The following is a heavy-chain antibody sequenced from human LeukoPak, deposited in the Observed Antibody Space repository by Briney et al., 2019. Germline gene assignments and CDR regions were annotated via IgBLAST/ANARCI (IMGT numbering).Heavy chain of an antibody. J-gene: IGHJ4*02. D-gene: IGHD1-26*01. CDR2: ISGSGSGSST. CDR3: ANHIVGATVDY. Sequence: GGSLRLSCAASGFTFSSSAMSWVRQAPGKGLEWVSTISGSGSGSSTYYADSVKGRFTISRDNSKNTLYLQMNSLRAEDTAVYYCANHIVGATVDYWGQGTLVTVSS. V-gene: IGHV3-23*01. CDR1: GFTFSSSA.